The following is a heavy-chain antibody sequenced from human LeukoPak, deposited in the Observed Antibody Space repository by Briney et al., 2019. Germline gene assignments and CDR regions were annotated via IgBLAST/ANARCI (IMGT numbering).Heavy chain of an antibody. CDR3: ARDSSGYHDAFDI. D-gene: IGHD3-22*01. CDR1: GFTFSSYG. CDR2: IWYDGSNK. J-gene: IGHJ3*02. V-gene: IGHV3-33*01. Sequence: GGSLRLSCAASGFTFSSYGMPWVRQAPGKGLEWVAVIWYDGSNKYYADSVKGRFTISRDNSKNTLYLQMNSLRAEDTAVYYCARDSSGYHDAFDIWGQGTMVTVSS.